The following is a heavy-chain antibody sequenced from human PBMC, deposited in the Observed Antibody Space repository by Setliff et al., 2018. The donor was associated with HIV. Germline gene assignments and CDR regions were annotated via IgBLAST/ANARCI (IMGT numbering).Heavy chain of an antibody. CDR2: FYFGGNT. CDR3: ARGWFGGYYFDY. V-gene: IGHV4-39*01. D-gene: IGHD3-10*01. Sequence: SETLSLTCGVSGASISDNTYSWGWVRQPPGQGLEWLGSFYFGGNTHYNPSLKSRLTISVDTSTNQFSLRVTSVTAADTALYYCARGWFGGYYFDYWGQGTLVTVSS. CDR1: GASISDNTYS. J-gene: IGHJ4*02.